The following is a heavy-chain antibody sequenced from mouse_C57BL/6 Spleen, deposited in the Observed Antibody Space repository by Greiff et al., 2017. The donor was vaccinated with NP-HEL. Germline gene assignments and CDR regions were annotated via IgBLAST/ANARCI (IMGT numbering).Heavy chain of an antibody. CDR1: GYTFTSYW. Sequence: QVQLQQPGAELVKPGASVKLSCKASGYTFTSYWMQWVKQRPGQGLEWIGEIDPSDSYTNYNQKFKGKATLTVDTSSSTAYMQLSSLTSEDSAVYYCARRKLGLWYFDVWGTGTTVTVSS. D-gene: IGHD4-1*01. CDR3: ARRKLGLWYFDV. CDR2: IDPSDSYT. J-gene: IGHJ1*03. V-gene: IGHV1-50*01.